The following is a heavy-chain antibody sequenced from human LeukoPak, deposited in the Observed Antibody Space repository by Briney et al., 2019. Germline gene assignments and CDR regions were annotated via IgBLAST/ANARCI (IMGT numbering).Heavy chain of an antibody. J-gene: IGHJ4*02. CDR3: ARDSTWASDY. D-gene: IGHD7-27*01. V-gene: IGHV3-21*01. CDR1: GFTVSSNY. Sequence: PGGSQRLSCAASGFTVSSNYMSWVRQAPGKGLEWVSSITTSSGYLYYADSVKGRFTISRDDAQNSLFLQMDSLRAEDTAVYYCARDSTWASDYWGQGTLVTVSA. CDR2: ITTSSGYL.